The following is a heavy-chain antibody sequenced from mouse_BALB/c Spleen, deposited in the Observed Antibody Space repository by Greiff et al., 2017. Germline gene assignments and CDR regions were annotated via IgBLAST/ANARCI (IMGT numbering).Heavy chain of an antibody. Sequence: DVQLVESGGGLVKPGGSLKLSCAASGFTFSSYAMSWVRQTPEKRLEWVASISSGGSTYYPDSVKGRFTISRDNARNILYLQMSSLRSEDTAMYYCASLYDYDGFAYWGQGTLVTVSA. J-gene: IGHJ3*01. CDR3: ASLYDYDGFAY. CDR2: ISSGGST. V-gene: IGHV5-6-5*01. CDR1: GFTFSSYA. D-gene: IGHD2-4*01.